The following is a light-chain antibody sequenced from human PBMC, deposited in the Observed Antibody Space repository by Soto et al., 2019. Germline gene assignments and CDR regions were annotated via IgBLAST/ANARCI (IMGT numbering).Light chain of an antibody. CDR3: AAWDDSLSAHYV. CDR1: SSNIGSNY. CDR2: RNN. V-gene: IGLV1-47*01. Sequence: QSVLTQPPSASGTPGQRVTISCSGSSSNIGSNYVYWYQQLPGTAPKLLIYRNNQRPSGVPDRFSGSKSGTSASLAISGLRSEDEADYYCAAWDDSLSAHYVFGPGTKLTVL. J-gene: IGLJ1*01.